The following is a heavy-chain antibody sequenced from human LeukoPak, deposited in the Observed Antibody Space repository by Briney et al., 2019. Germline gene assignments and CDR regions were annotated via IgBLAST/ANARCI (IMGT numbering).Heavy chain of an antibody. Sequence: WASVKVSCKASGYTFTGYYMHWVRQAPGQGLEWMGWINPNSGDTNYAQKFQGRVTMTRDTSISTAYMELSRLRSDDTAVYYCARDYYDSSGYDYWGQGTLVTVSS. D-gene: IGHD3-22*01. CDR3: ARDYYDSSGYDY. CDR1: GYTFTGYY. V-gene: IGHV1-2*02. J-gene: IGHJ4*02. CDR2: INPNSGDT.